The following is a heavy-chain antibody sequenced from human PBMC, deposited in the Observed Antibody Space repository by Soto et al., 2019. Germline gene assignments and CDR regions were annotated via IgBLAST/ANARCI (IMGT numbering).Heavy chain of an antibody. Sequence: SETLSLTCTVSGGSISNGGYYWSWIRQHPGKGLEWIGYIYYSGSTYYNPSLKSRVTISVDTSKNQFSLKLSSVTAADTAVYYCARDQEVYCGGDCYWYYGMDVWGQGTTVTVSS. CDR2: IYYSGST. D-gene: IGHD2-21*02. CDR1: GGSISNGGYY. V-gene: IGHV4-31*03. CDR3: ARDQEVYCGGDCYWYYGMDV. J-gene: IGHJ6*02.